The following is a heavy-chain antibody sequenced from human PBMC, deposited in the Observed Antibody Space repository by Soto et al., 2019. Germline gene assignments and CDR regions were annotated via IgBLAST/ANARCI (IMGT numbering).Heavy chain of an antibody. V-gene: IGHV1-2*04. J-gene: IGHJ6*02. CDR2: LNPNSGGT. CDR3: ATEVAARTSPPDYYYYGMDV. Sequence: ASVKVSCKASGYTFTGYYMHWGRPAPGQGLEWMGWLNPNSGGTNYAQKFQGWVTMTMDTYISTAYMELSRMRSADTAVYYCATEVAARTSPPDYYYYGMDVCGQVTRVTVSS. CDR1: GYTFTGYY. D-gene: IGHD6-6*01.